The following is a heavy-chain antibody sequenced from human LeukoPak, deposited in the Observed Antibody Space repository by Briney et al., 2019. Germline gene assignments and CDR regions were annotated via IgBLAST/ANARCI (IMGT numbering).Heavy chain of an antibody. J-gene: IGHJ3*02. V-gene: IGHV3-74*01. CDR1: GFTFSSYW. CDR3: ARAFLVPWDEDAFDI. CDR2: INTDGSST. Sequence: GGSLRLSCADSGFTFSSYWMHWVRQAPGKGLVWVSRINTDGSSTSYADSVKGRFTISRDNAKNTLYLQMNSLRAEDTAVYYCARAFLVPWDEDAFDIWGQGTMVTVSS. D-gene: IGHD3-3*01.